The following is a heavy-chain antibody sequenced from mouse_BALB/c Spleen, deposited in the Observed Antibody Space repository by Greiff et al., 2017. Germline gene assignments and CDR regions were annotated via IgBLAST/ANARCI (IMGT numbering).Heavy chain of an antibody. CDR1: GYTFTSYW. Sequence: EVQLQQSGTVLARPGASVKMSCKASGYTFTSYWMHWVKQRPGQGLEWIGAIYPGNSDTSYNQKFKGKAKLTAVTSTSTAYMELSSLTNEDSAVYYCTRGPVPGWFAYWGQGTLVTVSA. V-gene: IGHV1-5*01. CDR3: TRGPVPGWFAY. CDR2: IYPGNSDT. J-gene: IGHJ3*01.